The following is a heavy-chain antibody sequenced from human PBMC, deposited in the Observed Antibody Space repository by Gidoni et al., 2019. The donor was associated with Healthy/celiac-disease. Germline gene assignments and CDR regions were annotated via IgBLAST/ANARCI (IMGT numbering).Heavy chain of an antibody. J-gene: IGHJ6*02. CDR1: GGNFSSYA. Sequence: QVQLVQSGAEVKKPGASVKVSCKASGGNFSSYAISWVRQAPGQGLDWMGGIMPIFGTANYAHKFQGRVTITADEATSTAYIDLSSLRSEDTAVYYCARVGVGYCSGGSCSSYYYYGMDVWGQGTTVTVSS. CDR2: IMPIFGTA. CDR3: ARVGVGYCSGGSCSSYYYYGMDV. V-gene: IGHV1-69*01. D-gene: IGHD2-15*01.